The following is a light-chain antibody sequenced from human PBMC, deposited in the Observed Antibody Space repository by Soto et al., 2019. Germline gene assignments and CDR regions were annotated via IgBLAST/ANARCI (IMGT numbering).Light chain of an antibody. CDR3: QQYGRSPLT. J-gene: IGKJ4*01. Sequence: EIVLTQSPDTLSLSPGERATLSCRASQSVRSNYLAWYQQKPGQAPRFLIYDASSRATGIPDRFSGSGSGTHFTLTISRLEPEDFAVYYCQQYGRSPLTFGGGTKVEIK. V-gene: IGKV3-20*01. CDR2: DAS. CDR1: QSVRSNY.